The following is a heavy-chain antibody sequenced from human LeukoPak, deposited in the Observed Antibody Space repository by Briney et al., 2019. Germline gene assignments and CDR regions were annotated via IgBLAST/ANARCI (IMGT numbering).Heavy chain of an antibody. CDR2: IYHSGST. J-gene: IGHJ6*03. CDR3: ARGPDDFWSGYRRNYYYMDV. CDR1: GYSISSGYY. V-gene: IGHV4-38-2*02. Sequence: SETLSLTCTVSGYSISSGYYWGWIRQPPGKGLEWIGSIYHSGSTYYNPSLKSRVTISVDTSKNQFSLKLSSVTAADTAVYYCARGPDDFWSGYRRNYYYMDVWGKGTTVTVSS. D-gene: IGHD3-3*01.